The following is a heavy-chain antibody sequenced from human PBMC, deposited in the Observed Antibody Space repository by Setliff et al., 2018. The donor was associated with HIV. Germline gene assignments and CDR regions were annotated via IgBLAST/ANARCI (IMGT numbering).Heavy chain of an antibody. V-gene: IGHV1-18*01. CDR3: VGRLTYYDFWSGFYNY. J-gene: IGHJ4*02. Sequence: ASVKVSCKASGYTFTNYGISWVRQAPGQGLEWMGWISTYSWNTYYSQKLQGRVTITRDTSANTAYMELSSLKSEDTAVYYCVGRLTYYDFWSGFYNYWGQGTLVTVSS. CDR2: ISTYSWNT. D-gene: IGHD3-3*01. CDR1: GYTFTNYG.